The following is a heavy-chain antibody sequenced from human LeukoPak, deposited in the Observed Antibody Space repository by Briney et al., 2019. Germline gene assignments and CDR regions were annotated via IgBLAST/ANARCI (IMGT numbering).Heavy chain of an antibody. V-gene: IGHV3-66*01. J-gene: IGHJ4*02. D-gene: IGHD4-23*01. CDR1: GFTVSSNH. CDR3: ARDVGYGGINY. CDR2: IYSGGST. Sequence: GGSLRLSCAASGFTVSSNHMSWVRQAPGKGLEWVSVIYSGGSTYYAESVKSRFTISRDNSTNTLYLQMNSLSAGDTAVYYCARDVGYGGINYGGQGTLVTVSS.